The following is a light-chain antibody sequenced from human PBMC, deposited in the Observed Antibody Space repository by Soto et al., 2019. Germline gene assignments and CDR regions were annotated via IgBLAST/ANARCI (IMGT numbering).Light chain of an antibody. CDR2: AAS. V-gene: IGKV1-27*01. Sequence: DIQMTQTPSSLSASIGDRVTITCRASEGISNYLAWFQQKPGKVPKLLIYAASTLQSGVPSRFSGSGSGTDFTLTISSLQPDDVATYYCQKYNSGGPLTFGGGTNVEIK. J-gene: IGKJ4*01. CDR3: QKYNSGGPLT. CDR1: EGISNY.